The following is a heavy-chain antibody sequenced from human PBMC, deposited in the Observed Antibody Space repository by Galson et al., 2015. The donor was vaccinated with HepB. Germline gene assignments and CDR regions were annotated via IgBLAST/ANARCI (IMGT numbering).Heavy chain of an antibody. D-gene: IGHD3-22*01. CDR3: ARDGPQDYYDSTGYYYFDY. CDR1: GYTFTSYG. V-gene: IGHV1-18*01. CDR2: LSAYNSNT. J-gene: IGHJ4*02. Sequence: QSGAEVKKPRASVKVFCKASGYTFTSYGISWVRQAPGQGLEWMGWLSAYNSNTNNAQKFQGRVTMTTDTATSTAYMELRSLRTDDTAVYYCARDGPQDYYDSTGYYYFDYWGQGTLVTVSS.